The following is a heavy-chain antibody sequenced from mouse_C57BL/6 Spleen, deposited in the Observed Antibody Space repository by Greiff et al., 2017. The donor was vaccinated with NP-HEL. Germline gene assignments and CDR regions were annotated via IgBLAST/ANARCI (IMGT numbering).Heavy chain of an antibody. V-gene: IGHV1-59*01. J-gene: IGHJ2*01. CDR2: IDPSDSYT. CDR3: ARSYSNYVGY. CDR1: GYTFTSYW. Sequence: VQLQQSGAELVRPGTSVKLSCKASGYTFTSYWMHWVKQRPGQGLEWIGVIDPSDSYTNYNQKFKGKATLTVDTSSSTAYMQLSSLTSEDSAVYYCARSYSNYVGYWGQGTTLTVSS. D-gene: IGHD2-5*01.